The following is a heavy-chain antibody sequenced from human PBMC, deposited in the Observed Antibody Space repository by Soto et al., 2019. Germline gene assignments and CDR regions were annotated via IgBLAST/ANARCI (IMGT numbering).Heavy chain of an antibody. V-gene: IGHV3-21*01. Sequence: EVQLVESGGGLVKPGGSLRLSCAGSGSTFSTYTMSWVRQASGKGLEWVSFISSSSNYIYYADSVRGRFIISRDNAKNSLDLQMNGLRAEDTAVYYWARHRYYSDSGGYLDGMDVWGQGTRVTVSS. CDR2: ISSSSNYI. CDR1: GSTFSTYT. D-gene: IGHD3-22*01. CDR3: ARHRYYSDSGGYLDGMDV. J-gene: IGHJ6*02.